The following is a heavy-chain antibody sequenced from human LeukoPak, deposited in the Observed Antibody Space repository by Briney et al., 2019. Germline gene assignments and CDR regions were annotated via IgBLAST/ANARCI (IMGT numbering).Heavy chain of an antibody. CDR1: GGSISSGGYS. D-gene: IGHD3-10*01. V-gene: IGHV4-30-2*01. Sequence: PSQTLSLTCAVSGGSISSGGYSWSWIRQPPGAGLEWIGYIYHSGSTYYNPSLKSRVTISVDRSKNQFSLKLSSVTAADTAVYYCARAPMVRGVIIGWFDPWGQGTLVTVSS. J-gene: IGHJ5*02. CDR2: IYHSGST. CDR3: ARAPMVRGVIIGWFDP.